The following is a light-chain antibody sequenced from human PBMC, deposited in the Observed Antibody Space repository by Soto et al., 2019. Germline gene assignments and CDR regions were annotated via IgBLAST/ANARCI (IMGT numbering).Light chain of an antibody. V-gene: IGKV3-15*01. CDR3: QQYHNWPPWT. CDR1: QSVKTY. J-gene: IGKJ1*01. Sequence: IRMTQSPTTLSEPPGGRAPLSSWSSQSVKTYLAWYQKKPGQAPRLLIYGASTRAAGIPGRFSGGGSGTEFTLTISSLQSEDSAFYYCQQYHNWPPWTFGQGAKVDIK. CDR2: GAS.